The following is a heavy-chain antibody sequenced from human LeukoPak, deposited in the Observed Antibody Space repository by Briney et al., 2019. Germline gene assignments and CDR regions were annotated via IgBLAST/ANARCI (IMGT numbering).Heavy chain of an antibody. CDR3: ARDGPLLYDILTGYYAGDYYYYMDV. V-gene: IGHV4-4*07. J-gene: IGHJ6*03. CDR2: IYTSGST. CDR1: GGSIASYY. D-gene: IGHD3-9*01. Sequence: SETLSLTCTVSGGSIASYYWSWIRQPAGKGLEWIGRIYTSGSTNYNPSLKSRVTISVDTSKNQFSLKLSSVTAADTAVYYCARDGPLLYDILTGYYAGDYYYYMDVWGKGTTVTISS.